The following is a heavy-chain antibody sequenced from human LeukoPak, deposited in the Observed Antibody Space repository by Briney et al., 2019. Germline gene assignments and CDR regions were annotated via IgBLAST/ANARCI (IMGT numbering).Heavy chain of an antibody. V-gene: IGHV1-2*02. Sequence: ASVKVSCKASGYIFTDYFIHWVRQPPGQGLEWMGWINPNSDGINYAPKLEGRVTMTRDTSVGTAYMELSRLTSEGTAVYCCARDGSFDIWVQGRM. D-gene: IGHD3-10*01. J-gene: IGHJ3*02. CDR2: INPNSDGI. CDR1: GYIFTDYF. CDR3: ARDGSFDI.